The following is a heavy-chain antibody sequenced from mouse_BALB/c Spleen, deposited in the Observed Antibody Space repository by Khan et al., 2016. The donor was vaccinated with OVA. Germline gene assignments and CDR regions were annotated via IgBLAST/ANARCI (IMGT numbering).Heavy chain of an antibody. J-gene: IGHJ2*01. D-gene: IGHD2-14*01. CDR1: GYTFTTYW. V-gene: IGHV1-87*01. Sequence: QVQLQQSGAELARPGASVKLSCKASGYTFTTYWMQWVKQRPGQALEWIGTIYPGDGDTRYAQRFKGKATLTADKSSSTAYMQLSSLTPEDSAVYYCASYRFDFFDYWGQGTTLTVSS. CDR3: ASYRFDFFDY. CDR2: IYPGDGDT.